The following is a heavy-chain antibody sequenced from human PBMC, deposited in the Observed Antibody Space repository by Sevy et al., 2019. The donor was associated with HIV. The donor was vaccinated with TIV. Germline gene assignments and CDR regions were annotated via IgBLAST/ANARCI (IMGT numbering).Heavy chain of an antibody. D-gene: IGHD3-10*01. CDR1: GDSISSTYW. CDR3: ARLWKWFGELDY. Sequence: SETLSLTCAVSGDSISSTYWWSWVRQPPGKGLEWIGEIFHTESTNYNPSLKSRVTISVDTSRNQFSLKLSSVTAADTAVYYCARLWKWFGELDYWGQGTLVTVSS. J-gene: IGHJ4*02. CDR2: IFHTEST. V-gene: IGHV4-4*02.